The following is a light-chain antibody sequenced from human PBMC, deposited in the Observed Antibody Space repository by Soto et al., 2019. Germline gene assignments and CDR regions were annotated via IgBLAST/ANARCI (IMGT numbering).Light chain of an antibody. J-gene: IGKJ1*01. CDR3: MQALQTPPT. CDR2: LGS. Sequence: DIVMTQSPLSLPVTPGEPASISCRSSQSLLHSKGYNYLDWYLQKPGQSPQLLIYLGSSRASGVPDRFSGGGSGTDFTLKISRVEAEDVGIYYCMQALQTPPTFGQGTKVEIK. V-gene: IGKV2-28*01. CDR1: QSLLHSKGYNY.